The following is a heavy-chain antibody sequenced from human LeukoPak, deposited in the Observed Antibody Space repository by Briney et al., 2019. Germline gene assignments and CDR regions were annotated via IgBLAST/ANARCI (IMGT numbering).Heavy chain of an antibody. J-gene: IGHJ2*01. V-gene: IGHV3-23*01. CDR1: GFTFSSYA. CDR2: ISGSGGST. CDR3: ARGSLGHYWYFDL. Sequence: GRSLRLSCAASGFTFSSYAMSWVRQAPGKGLEWVSAISGSGGSTYYADSVKGRFTISRDNSKNTLYLQMNSLRAEDTAVYYCARGSLGHYWYFDLWGRGTLVTVSS.